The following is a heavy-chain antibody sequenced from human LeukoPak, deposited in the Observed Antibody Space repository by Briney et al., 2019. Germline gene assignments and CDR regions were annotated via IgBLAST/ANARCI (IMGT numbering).Heavy chain of an antibody. V-gene: IGHV3-48*01. CDR3: ARDPLEGATYFDY. Sequence: GSLRLSCAASGFTFSSYAMSWVRQAPGKGLEWVSYISSSSSTIYYADSVKGRFTISRDNAKNSLYLQMNSLRAEDTAVYYCARDPLEGATYFDYWGQGTLVTVSS. CDR1: GFTFSSYA. CDR2: ISSSSSTI. D-gene: IGHD1-26*01. J-gene: IGHJ4*02.